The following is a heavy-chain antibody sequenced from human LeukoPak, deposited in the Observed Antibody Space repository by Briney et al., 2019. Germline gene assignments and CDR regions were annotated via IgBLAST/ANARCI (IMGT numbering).Heavy chain of an antibody. CDR1: GYTLTELS. D-gene: IGHD4-17*01. Sequence: ASVKVSCKVSGYTLTELSMHWVRQAHGKGLEWMGGFDPEDGETIYAQKFQGRVTMTEDTSTDTAYMELSSLRFEDTAVYYCATELQDYGDFCFDYWGQGTLVTVSS. V-gene: IGHV1-24*01. J-gene: IGHJ4*02. CDR3: ATELQDYGDFCFDY. CDR2: FDPEDGET.